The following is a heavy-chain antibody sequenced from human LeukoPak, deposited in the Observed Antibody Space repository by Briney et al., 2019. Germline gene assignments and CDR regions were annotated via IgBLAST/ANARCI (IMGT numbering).Heavy chain of an antibody. CDR3: TRDTGTTGEVKFDP. CDR2: IYYSGSS. Sequence: SETLSLTCSVSGGSISSSSSYWGWIRQPPGKGLEWIGSIYYSGSSFDNPALKSRVTISVDTSKNQFSLKLSSVTAADTAVYYCTRDTGTTGEVKFDPWGQGTLVTVSS. D-gene: IGHD4-17*01. J-gene: IGHJ5*02. CDR1: GGSISSSSSY. V-gene: IGHV4-39*02.